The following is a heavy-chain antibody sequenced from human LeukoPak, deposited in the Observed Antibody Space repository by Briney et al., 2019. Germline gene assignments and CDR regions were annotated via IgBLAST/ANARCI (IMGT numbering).Heavy chain of an antibody. CDR3: ARRYGSGSYSLDY. D-gene: IGHD3-10*01. V-gene: IGHV3-48*01. CDR2: ISSSSSTI. Sequence: AGGSLRLSCAASGFTFSSYSMNWVRQAPGKGLEWVSYISSSSSTIYYADSVKGRFTISRDNAKNSLYLQMNSLRAEDTAVYYCARRYGSGSYSLDYWGQGTLVTVSS. J-gene: IGHJ4*02. CDR1: GFTFSSYS.